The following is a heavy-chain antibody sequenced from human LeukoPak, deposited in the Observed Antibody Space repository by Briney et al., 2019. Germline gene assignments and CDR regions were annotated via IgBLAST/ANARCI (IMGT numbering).Heavy chain of an antibody. CDR2: IYHSGST. V-gene: IGHV4-30-2*01. CDR1: GGSISSGGYY. Sequence: PSETLSLTCTVSGGSISSGGYYWSWIRQPPGKGLEWIGYIYHSGSTYYNPSLKSRVTISVDRSKNQFSLKLSSVTAADTAVYYCARGHITMVRGVIIQYFDYWGQGTLVTVSS. CDR3: ARGHITMVRGVIIQYFDY. J-gene: IGHJ4*02. D-gene: IGHD3-10*01.